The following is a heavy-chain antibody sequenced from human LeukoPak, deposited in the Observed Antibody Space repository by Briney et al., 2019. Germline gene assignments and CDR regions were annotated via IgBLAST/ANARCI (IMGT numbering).Heavy chain of an antibody. CDR3: ARDSSIYYYDDAFDI. Sequence: ASVKVSCKASGYTFIGYHLHWVRQAPGQGVEWMGWFNPKRGDTGYAQKFQGRVTMTRDTSISTAYMELSRLRSDDSAVYYCARDSSIYYYDDAFDIWGQGTMVIVSS. CDR1: GYTFIGYH. J-gene: IGHJ3*02. V-gene: IGHV1-2*02. CDR2: FNPKRGDT. D-gene: IGHD3-22*01.